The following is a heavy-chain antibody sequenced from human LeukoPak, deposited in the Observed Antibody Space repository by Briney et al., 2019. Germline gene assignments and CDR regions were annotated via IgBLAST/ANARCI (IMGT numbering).Heavy chain of an antibody. J-gene: IGHJ6*02. CDR3: ARDKGYGSGSLYAMDV. CDR1: GYTFTGYS. D-gene: IGHD3-10*01. CDR2: INPNSGGT. Sequence: ASVKVSCKASGYTFTGYSMHWVRQAPGQGLEWMGWINPNSGGTKYAQKFQGRVPMTRDTSISTAYMELSRLRSDDTAVYYCARDKGYGSGSLYAMDVWGQGTTVTV. V-gene: IGHV1-2*02.